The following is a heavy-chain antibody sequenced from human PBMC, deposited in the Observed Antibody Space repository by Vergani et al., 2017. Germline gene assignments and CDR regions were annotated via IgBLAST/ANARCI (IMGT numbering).Heavy chain of an antibody. D-gene: IGHD1-26*01. Sequence: QVQLVQSGAEVKKPGASVKVSCKASGYTFTSYYMHWVRQAPGQGLEWMGIINPSGGSTSYAQKFQGRVTMTRDTSTSTGYMELSSLRSEDTAVYYCARDLSDGSYEGGSVYNWFDPWGQGTLVTVSS. CDR3: ARDLSDGSYEGGSVYNWFDP. V-gene: IGHV1-46*01. CDR2: INPSGGST. J-gene: IGHJ5*02. CDR1: GYTFTSYY.